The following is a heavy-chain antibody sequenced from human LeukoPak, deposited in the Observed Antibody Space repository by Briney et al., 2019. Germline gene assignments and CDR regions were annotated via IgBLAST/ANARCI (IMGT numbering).Heavy chain of an antibody. CDR3: ARAEKAVTGTLDS. CDR2: MYNRGST. V-gene: IGHV4-59*01. D-gene: IGHD6-19*01. J-gene: IGHJ4*02. CDR1: GDSISNYY. Sequence: PSETLSLTCTVSGDSISNYYWSWIRQSPGRKLEWIGYMYNRGSTIYNPSRKSRVTISTDTSKNQFSLRLTSVTAADTAVYYCARAEKAVTGTLDSWGQGTLITVSS.